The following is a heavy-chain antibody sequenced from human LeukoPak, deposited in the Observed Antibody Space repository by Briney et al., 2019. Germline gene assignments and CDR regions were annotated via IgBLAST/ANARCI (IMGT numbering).Heavy chain of an antibody. J-gene: IGHJ3*01. Sequence: SETLSLTCSVSGGSMSDSYWYWIRHSAATGMEWIGRIHAIGSTNYNPFLESRVIMSLDMSKRQFSLTLSAVTAADTATYYRARILDRDVWGQGTLVTVSP. CDR1: GGSMSDSY. CDR2: IHAIGST. D-gene: IGHD3-22*01. CDR3: ARILDRDV. V-gene: IGHV4-4*07.